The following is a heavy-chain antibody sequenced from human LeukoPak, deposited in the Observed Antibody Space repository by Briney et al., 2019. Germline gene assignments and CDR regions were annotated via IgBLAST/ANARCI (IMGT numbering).Heavy chain of an antibody. CDR1: GFTFSSYA. D-gene: IGHD6-19*01. J-gene: IGHJ4*02. V-gene: IGHV3-23*01. CDR2: VSCSGGST. CDR3: AKSPSLNSNGWYEGPYYFDF. Sequence: GRSLRLSCAASGFTFSSYAMSAVRQTPGEGLEWVLGVSCSGGSTYYADSVKGRFTISRHNSKSTLSPQMNSLRAEDTALYYWAKSPSLNSNGWYEGPYYFDFWGQGALVTVSS.